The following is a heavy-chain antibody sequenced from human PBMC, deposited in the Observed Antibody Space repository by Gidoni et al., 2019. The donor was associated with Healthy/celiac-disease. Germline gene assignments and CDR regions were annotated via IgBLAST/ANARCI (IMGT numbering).Heavy chain of an antibody. CDR1: GFTFSSYA. J-gene: IGHJ3*02. V-gene: IGHV3-30-3*01. CDR3: ARAGVGARGEAFDI. D-gene: IGHD1-26*01. CDR2: IPYEGSNK. Sequence: VQLVESGGGVVQPGRSLRLSCAASGFTFSSYAMHWVRQAPGKGLAWVAVIPYEGSNKDYADSVKGRCTISIDNSKNTLYLQRNSLRAEDTAVYYCARAGVGARGEAFDIWGQGTMVTVSS.